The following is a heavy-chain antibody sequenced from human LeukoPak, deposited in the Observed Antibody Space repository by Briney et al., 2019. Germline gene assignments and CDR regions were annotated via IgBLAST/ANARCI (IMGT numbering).Heavy chain of an antibody. Sequence: GASVKVSCKASGYTFTSYDINWVRQATGQGLEWMGWMNPNSGNTGYAQKFQGRVTMTRDTSISTAYMELSRLRSDDTAVYYCARAGPWDYYFDYWGQGTLVTVSS. CDR2: MNPNSGNT. V-gene: IGHV1-8*01. D-gene: IGHD1-26*01. CDR1: GYTFTSYD. J-gene: IGHJ4*02. CDR3: ARAGPWDYYFDY.